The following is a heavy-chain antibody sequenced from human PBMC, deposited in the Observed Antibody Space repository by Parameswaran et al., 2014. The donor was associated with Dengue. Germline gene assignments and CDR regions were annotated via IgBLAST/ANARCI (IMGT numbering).Heavy chain of an antibody. CDR3: AREGPRQGYYGMDV. V-gene: IGHV4-4*02. CDR2: IYHSGST. Sequence: RWIRQPPGKGLEWIGEIYHSGSTNYSPSLKSRVTISVDTSKNQFSLKLSSVTAADTAVYYCAREGPRQGYYGMDVWGQGTTVTVSS. J-gene: IGHJ6*02.